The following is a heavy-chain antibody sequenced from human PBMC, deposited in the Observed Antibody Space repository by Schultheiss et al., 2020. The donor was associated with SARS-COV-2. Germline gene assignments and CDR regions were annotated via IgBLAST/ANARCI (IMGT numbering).Heavy chain of an antibody. CDR1: GFSLSTSGMC. J-gene: IGHJ3*01. D-gene: IGHD3-3*01. CDR3: ARMVTYYDFWSGPDAFDF. CDR2: IDWDDDK. Sequence: SGPTLVKPTQTLTLTCTFSGFSLSTSGMCVSWIRQPPGKALEWLALIDWDDDKYYSTSLKTRLTISKDTSKNQVVLTMTNMDPVDTATFYCARMVTYYDFWSGPDAFDFWGQGTMVTVSS. V-gene: IGHV2-70*01.